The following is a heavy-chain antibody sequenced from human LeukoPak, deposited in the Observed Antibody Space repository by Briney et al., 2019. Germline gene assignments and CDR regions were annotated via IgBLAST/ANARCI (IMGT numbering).Heavy chain of an antibody. CDR2: IYSGGST. D-gene: IGHD3-22*01. Sequence: SGGSLRLSCAASGFTVSSNYMSWVRQAPGKGLEWVSVIYSGGSTYYADSVKGRFTISRDNSKNTLYLQMNSLRAEDTAVYYCARSSRDSSGYFWLTAGYYNYMDVWGKGTTVTVSS. CDR3: ARSSRDSSGYFWLTAGYYNYMDV. J-gene: IGHJ6*03. CDR1: GFTVSSNY. V-gene: IGHV3-66*01.